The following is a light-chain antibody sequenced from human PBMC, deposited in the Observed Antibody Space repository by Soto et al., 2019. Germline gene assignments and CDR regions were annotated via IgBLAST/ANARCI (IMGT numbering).Light chain of an antibody. J-gene: IGKJ1*01. CDR2: DAS. CDR3: QQRHRYPRT. V-gene: IGKV3-11*01. Sequence: LSQSPATLTLSPGRSATRSCGASQGTSSYLARYQQEAGQTPRLLTYDASIRAIGIPARFSGSGSGTDFTLTISSLEPEDFAVYFCQQRHRYPRTLGQG. CDR1: QGTSSY.